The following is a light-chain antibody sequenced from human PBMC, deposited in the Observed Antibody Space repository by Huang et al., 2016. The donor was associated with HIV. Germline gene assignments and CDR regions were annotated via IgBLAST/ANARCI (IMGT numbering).Light chain of an antibody. CDR3: QQYYSTPT. CDR1: QGISNS. Sequence: DIQMTQSPSSLSASVGDSVTITCRASQGISNSLAWYQQKPGKAPKLLLYAASRLESGVPSRFSGSGAGTDYTLTIHSLQPEDFASYYCQQYYSTPTFGQGTKVEIK. CDR2: AAS. J-gene: IGKJ1*01. V-gene: IGKV1-NL1*01.